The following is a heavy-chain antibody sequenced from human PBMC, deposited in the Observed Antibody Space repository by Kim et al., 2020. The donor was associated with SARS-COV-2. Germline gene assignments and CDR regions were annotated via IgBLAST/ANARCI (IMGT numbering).Heavy chain of an antibody. CDR3: ATDLPDILTGYSYYGIDV. D-gene: IGHD3-9*01. CDR1: GYTLTELS. Sequence: ASVKVSCKVSGYTLTELSMHWVRQAPGKGLEWMGGIDPENGETIYAQKFQGRVTITEDTSTDTAYMELSSLRSEDTAVYYCATDLPDILTGYSYYGIDVW. V-gene: IGHV1-24*01. CDR2: IDPENGET. J-gene: IGHJ6*01.